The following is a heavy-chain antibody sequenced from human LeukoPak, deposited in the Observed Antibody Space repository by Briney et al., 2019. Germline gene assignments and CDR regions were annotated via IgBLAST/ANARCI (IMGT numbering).Heavy chain of an antibody. CDR2: IGSSSSTI. CDR1: GFTFSSYS. J-gene: IGHJ6*03. V-gene: IGHV3-48*01. CDR3: ARVGGDFWSGYYPPYYYYYMDV. D-gene: IGHD3-3*01. Sequence: GGSLRLSCAASGFTFSSYSMNWVRQAPGKGLGWVSYIGSSSSTIYYAVSVKGRFTISRDKAKNSMYLQMNSLRAEDTAVYYCARVGGDFWSGYYPPYYYYYMDVWGKGTTVTVSS.